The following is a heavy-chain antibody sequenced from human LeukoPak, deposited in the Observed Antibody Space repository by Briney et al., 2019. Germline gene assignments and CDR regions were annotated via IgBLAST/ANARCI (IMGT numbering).Heavy chain of an antibody. CDR3: APPGVPAAKWGYYYGMDV. CDR1: GYTLTELS. CDR2: FDPEDGET. J-gene: IGHJ6*04. D-gene: IGHD2-2*01. Sequence: ASVKVSCKVSGYTLTELSMHWVRQAPGKGLEWMGGFDPEDGETIYAQKCQGRVTMTEDTSTDQAYMELSSLRSEDTDVYYCAPPGVPAAKWGYYYGMDVWGKGTTVTVSS. V-gene: IGHV1-24*01.